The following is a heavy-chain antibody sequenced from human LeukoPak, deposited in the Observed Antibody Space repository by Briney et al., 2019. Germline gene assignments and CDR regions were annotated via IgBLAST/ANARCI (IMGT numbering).Heavy chain of an antibody. Sequence: GASVKVSCKASGYTFTGYYMHWVRQAPGQGLEWVGWINPNSGGTNYAQKFQGRVTMTRDTSITTAYMELSRLRSADTAVYYCARNDYYGSGNFYNWGQGALVTVSS. D-gene: IGHD3-10*01. J-gene: IGHJ4*02. CDR2: INPNSGGT. CDR3: ARNDYYGSGNFYN. CDR1: GYTFTGYY. V-gene: IGHV1-2*02.